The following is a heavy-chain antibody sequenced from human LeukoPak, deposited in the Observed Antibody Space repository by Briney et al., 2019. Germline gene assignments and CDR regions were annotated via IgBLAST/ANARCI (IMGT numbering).Heavy chain of an antibody. CDR2: TSGDGGTT. V-gene: IGHV3-43*02. Sequence: AGGSLRLSCAASGVTFADYGIHWVRQAPGGGLEWVSLTSGDGGTTYYADSVKGRFTISRDNSKNSLFLQMNSLRTEDTALYYCAKDMVWGWYFDLWGRGTLVTVSS. CDR3: AKDMVWGWYFDL. CDR1: GVTFADYG. D-gene: IGHD7-27*01. J-gene: IGHJ2*01.